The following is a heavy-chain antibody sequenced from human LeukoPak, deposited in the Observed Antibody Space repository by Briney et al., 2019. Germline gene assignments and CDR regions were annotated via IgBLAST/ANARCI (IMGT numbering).Heavy chain of an antibody. J-gene: IGHJ5*02. Sequence: ASLKLSCKASGYTFTSYYMHWVRHAPGQGLEWMGIINPSGGSTSNAQTFQGRVTMPRDTSTSTVYMELSSLRSEDTAVYYCARGIVVVPAARDNWFDPWGQGTLVTVSS. CDR2: INPSGGST. CDR1: GYTFTSYY. D-gene: IGHD2-2*01. V-gene: IGHV1-46*03. CDR3: ARGIVVVPAARDNWFDP.